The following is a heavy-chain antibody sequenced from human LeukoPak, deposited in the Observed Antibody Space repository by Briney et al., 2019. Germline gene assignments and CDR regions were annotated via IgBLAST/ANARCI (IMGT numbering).Heavy chain of an antibody. CDR2: IYTSGST. J-gene: IGHJ4*02. V-gene: IGHV4-39*07. Sequence: PSETLSLTCTVSGGSISSSSYCWGWIRQPPGKGLEWIGRIYTSGSTNYNPSLKSRVTMSVDTSKNQFSLKLSSVTAADTAVYYCASGQGDYWGQGTLVTVSS. CDR3: ASGQGDY. CDR1: GGSISSSSYC.